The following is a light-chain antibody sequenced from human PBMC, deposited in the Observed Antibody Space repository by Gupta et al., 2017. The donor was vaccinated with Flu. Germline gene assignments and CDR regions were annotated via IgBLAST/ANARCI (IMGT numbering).Light chain of an antibody. CDR1: QSISAW. V-gene: IGKV1-5*03. J-gene: IGKJ2*01. CDR3: QHYNSNPFT. CDR2: RAS. Sequence: GDRVTITCRASQSISAWLAWYQQKPGKAPKLLIYRASSLESGVPSRFSGSGSGTEFTLTISSLQPDDFATYYCQHYNSNPFTFGQGTKLEIK.